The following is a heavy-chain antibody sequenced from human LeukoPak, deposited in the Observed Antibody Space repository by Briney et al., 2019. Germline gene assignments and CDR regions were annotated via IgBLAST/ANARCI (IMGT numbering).Heavy chain of an antibody. CDR2: IIPILGIA. Sequence: GASVKVSCKASGGTFSSYAISWVRQAPGQGLEWMGRIIPILGIANYAQKFQGRVTITADKSTSTAYMELSSLRSEDTAVYYCARWDSLGASFDYWGQGTLVAVSS. J-gene: IGHJ4*02. CDR1: GGTFSSYA. D-gene: IGHD3-16*01. V-gene: IGHV1-69*04. CDR3: ARWDSLGASFDY.